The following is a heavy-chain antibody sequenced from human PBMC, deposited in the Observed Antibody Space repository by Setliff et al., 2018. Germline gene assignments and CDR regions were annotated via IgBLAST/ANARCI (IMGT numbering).Heavy chain of an antibody. CDR1: GYTFTSYG. D-gene: IGHD3-10*01. CDR2: ISAYNGNT. V-gene: IGHV1-18*01. Sequence: ASVKVSCKASGYTFTSYGISWVRQAPGQGLEWMGWISAYNGNTNYAQKFQGRVTITADESTSTAYMELSSLRSEDTAVYYCAKNGFGVVALGVNNWFDPWGQGTLVTVSS. CDR3: AKNGFGVVALGVNNWFDP. J-gene: IGHJ5*02.